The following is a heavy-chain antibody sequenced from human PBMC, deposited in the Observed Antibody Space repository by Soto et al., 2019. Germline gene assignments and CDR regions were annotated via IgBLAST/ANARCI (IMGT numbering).Heavy chain of an antibody. J-gene: IGHJ4*02. V-gene: IGHV4-59*08. CDR1: GGSISSYY. D-gene: IGHD4-17*01. CDR2: IYYSGST. CDR3: ASHTTVTTTHFDY. Sequence: PSETLSLTCTVSGGSISSYYWSWIRPPPGKGLEWIGYIYYSGSTNYRPTLMSRATISVDTSKNQFSMQLRSVTAADTAVYYCASHTTVTTTHFDYWGQGTPVTVSS.